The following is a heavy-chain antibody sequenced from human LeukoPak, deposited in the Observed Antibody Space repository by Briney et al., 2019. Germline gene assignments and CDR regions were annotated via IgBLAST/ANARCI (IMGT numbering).Heavy chain of an antibody. CDR1: GFTFSSYE. CDR2: ISSSGSTI. V-gene: IGHV3-48*03. CDR3: ARGGFDWLFSDDYYYYYMDV. J-gene: IGHJ6*03. D-gene: IGHD3-9*01. Sequence: GGSLRLSCAASGFTFSSYEMNWVRQAPGKGLEWVSYISSSGSTIYYADSVKGRFTISRDNAKNSLYLQMNSLRAEDTAVYYCARGGFDWLFSDDYYYYYMDVWGKGTTVTVSS.